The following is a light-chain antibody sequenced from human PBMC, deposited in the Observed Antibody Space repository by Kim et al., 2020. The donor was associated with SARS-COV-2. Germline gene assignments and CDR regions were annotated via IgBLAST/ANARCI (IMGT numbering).Light chain of an antibody. CDR1: SSDVGSYNL. CDR2: EVT. V-gene: IGLV2-23*02. CDR3: CSYAGSSTLV. Sequence: GQSITISCTGTSSDVGSYNLVSWYQQHPGKAPKLMIYEVTKRPSGISNRFSGSKSGNTASLTIFGLQAEDEADYYCCSYAGSSTLVFGGGTKVTVL. J-gene: IGLJ2*01.